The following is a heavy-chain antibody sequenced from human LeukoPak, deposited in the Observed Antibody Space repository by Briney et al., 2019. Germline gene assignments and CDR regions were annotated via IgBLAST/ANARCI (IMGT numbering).Heavy chain of an antibody. CDR2: ISYGGSNK. J-gene: IGHJ4*02. CDR1: GFTFSSYA. D-gene: IGHD2-2*01. Sequence: GRSLGLSCAAPGFTFSSYAMHWVCEAPGKGVEWVAVISYGGSNKYYADSVKGRFTISRDNSKNTLYLQMNSLRAEDTAVYYCARDGVVPAAMSYYFDYWGQGTLVTVSS. V-gene: IGHV3-30*04. CDR3: ARDGVVPAAMSYYFDY.